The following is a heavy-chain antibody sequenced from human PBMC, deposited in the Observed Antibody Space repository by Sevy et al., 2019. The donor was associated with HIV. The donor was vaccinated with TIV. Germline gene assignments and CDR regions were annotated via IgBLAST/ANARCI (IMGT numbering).Heavy chain of an antibody. Sequence: GGSLRLSCAASGFTFDDYAMHWVRQAPGKGLEWVSGISWKSGSIGYADSVKGRFTISRDNAKNSLYLQMNSLRADDTALYYCAKEVYGGMGAAGTGEFDPWGQGTLVTVSS. D-gene: IGHD6-13*01. CDR1: GFTFDDYA. CDR3: AKEVYGGMGAAGTGEFDP. V-gene: IGHV3-9*01. CDR2: ISWKSGSI. J-gene: IGHJ5*02.